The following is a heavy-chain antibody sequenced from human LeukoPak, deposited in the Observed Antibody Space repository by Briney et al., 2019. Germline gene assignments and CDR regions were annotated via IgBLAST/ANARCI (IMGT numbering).Heavy chain of an antibody. D-gene: IGHD2-2*01. CDR2: INPNSGGA. J-gene: IGHJ5*02. Sequence: ASVKVSCKASGYTFTGYYMNWVRQAPGQGLEWMGWINPNSGGANYAQKFQGWVTMTRDTSISTAYMELSRLRTDDTAVYYCARDRRPVVPAAIGPAWNWFDPWGQGTLVTVSS. CDR1: GYTFTGYY. V-gene: IGHV1-2*04. CDR3: ARDRRPVVPAAIGPAWNWFDP.